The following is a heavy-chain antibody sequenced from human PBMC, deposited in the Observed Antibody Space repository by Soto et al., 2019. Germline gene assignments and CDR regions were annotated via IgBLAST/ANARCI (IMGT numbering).Heavy chain of an antibody. J-gene: IGHJ4*01. Sequence: GGSLRLSCVASGFSFSSYDMSWVRQAPGKGLEWVSFIIGNSGTTYYADSVRGRFTISRDNSKNTLYLQMSRLGAEDTAAYYCAKGSTYSFYFDHWGQGTLVTVSS. D-gene: IGHD5-18*01. V-gene: IGHV3-23*01. CDR2: IIGNSGTT. CDR3: AKGSTYSFYFDH. CDR1: GFSFSSYD.